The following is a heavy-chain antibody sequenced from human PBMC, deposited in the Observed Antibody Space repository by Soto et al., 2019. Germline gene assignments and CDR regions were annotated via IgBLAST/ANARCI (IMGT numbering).Heavy chain of an antibody. CDR3: ARVSGLGQAAFDI. V-gene: IGHV5-51*01. CDR1: GGRFTSYW. D-gene: IGHD1-1*01. CDR2: IYPGDSDT. Sequence: LGESLKISCQGSGGRFTSYWIGWVRQMPGKGLEWMGIIYPGDSDTRYSPSFQGQVTISRDNSKNTLYLQMGSLRAEDMAVYYCARVSGLGQAAFDIWGQGTMVTVSS. J-gene: IGHJ3*02.